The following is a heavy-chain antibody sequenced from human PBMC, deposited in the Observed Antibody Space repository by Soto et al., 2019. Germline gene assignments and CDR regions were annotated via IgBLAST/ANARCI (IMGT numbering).Heavy chain of an antibody. CDR2: LNHSCSP. CDR1: GSLHAGSLSTYF. J-gene: IGHJ6*02. CDR3: ARARFSQWSHAYYGLDA. V-gene: IGHV4-34*01. Sequence: SETLSLTCGVSGSLHAGSLSTYFCTWIRQTRGKGPEWTGDLNHSCSPNYIPSLMSRVTMSFFSSKNQFSLNFTSVTASSTAVYSCARARFSQWSHAYYGLDAWGQGTTVPVSS. D-gene: IGHD3-3*01.